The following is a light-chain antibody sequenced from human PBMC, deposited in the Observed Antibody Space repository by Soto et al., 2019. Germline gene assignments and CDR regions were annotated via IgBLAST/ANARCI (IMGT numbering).Light chain of an antibody. CDR2: DAS. J-gene: IGKJ5*01. Sequence: DIQMTHSPSSLSASVGYRVTITFQASQNINNYLNWYQQKPGRAPKLLIYDASNLEAGVPSRFRGSGSGTDFTFTISRLQPEDIATYYCQQYENLPTFGQGTRLEIK. CDR1: QNINNY. V-gene: IGKV1-33*01. CDR3: QQYENLPT.